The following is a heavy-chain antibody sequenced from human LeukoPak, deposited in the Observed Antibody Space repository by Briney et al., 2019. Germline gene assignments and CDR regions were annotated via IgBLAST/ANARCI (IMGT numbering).Heavy chain of an antibody. CDR2: ISWNSGSI. J-gene: IGHJ5*02. V-gene: IGHV3-9*01. D-gene: IGHD3-10*01. CDR3: AKDGGFGDMYPLNWFDP. CDR1: GFTFDDYA. Sequence: GRSLRLSCAASGFTFDDYAMHWVRQAPGKGLEWVSGISWNSGSIGYADSVKGRFTISRDNAKNSLYLQMNSLRAEDTALYYCAKDGGFGDMYPLNWFDPWGQGTLVTVSS.